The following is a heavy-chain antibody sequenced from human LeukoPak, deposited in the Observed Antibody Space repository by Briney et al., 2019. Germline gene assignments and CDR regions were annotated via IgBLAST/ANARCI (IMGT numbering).Heavy chain of an antibody. CDR1: GYTFTSYD. V-gene: IGHV1-8*01. Sequence: GASVKVSCKASGYTFTSYDINWVRQATGQGLEWMGWMNPNSGNTGYAQKFQGRATLTRATSTSTVYMELSSLRSEDTAVYYCASVYKNGMDVWGQGTTVIVSS. D-gene: IGHD5-24*01. CDR3: ASVYKNGMDV. J-gene: IGHJ6*02. CDR2: MNPNSGNT.